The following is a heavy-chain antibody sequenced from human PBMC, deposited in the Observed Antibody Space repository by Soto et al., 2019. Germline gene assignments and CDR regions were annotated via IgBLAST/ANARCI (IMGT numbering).Heavy chain of an antibody. V-gene: IGHV1-18*01. J-gene: IGHJ4*02. CDR3: ARDLAAGNCDY. D-gene: IGHD6-13*01. CDR1: GYTFTSYG. CDR2: ISAYNGNT. Sequence: QVQLVQSGAEVKKPGASVKVSCKASGYTFTSYGISWVRQAPGQGLEWMGWISAYNGNTNYAQKLQSRVNMTTDTATSTDYMELRSLRSDDTAVYYCARDLAAGNCDYWGQGTLVTVSS.